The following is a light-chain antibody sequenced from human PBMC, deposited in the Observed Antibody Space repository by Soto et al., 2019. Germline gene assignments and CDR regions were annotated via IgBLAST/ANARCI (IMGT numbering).Light chain of an antibody. CDR2: ANI. CDR1: SSNIGANYD. J-gene: IGLJ1*01. V-gene: IGLV1-40*01. CDR3: QSYDSSRSGYV. Sequence: QSVLAQPPSVSGAPGQRVTISCTGSSSNIGANYDVHWYQQLPGTAPKLIIYANIYRPSGVPDRFSGSKSGTSASLAITGLQAEDEADYYCQSYDSSRSGYVFGTGTKLTVL.